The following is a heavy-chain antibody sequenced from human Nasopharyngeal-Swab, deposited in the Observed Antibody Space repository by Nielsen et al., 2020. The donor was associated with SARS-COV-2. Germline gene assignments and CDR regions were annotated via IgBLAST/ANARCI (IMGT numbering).Heavy chain of an antibody. D-gene: IGHD3-9*01. V-gene: IGHV3-74*01. CDR2: IKTDGSST. CDR1: GFTLSSFW. CDR3: ARETVLGGNYFFDY. Sequence: GESLKIPCAASGFTLSSFWMNWVRQAPGEGLVWVSRIKTDGSSTIYADSVKGRFTISRDNAKSTLYLQMNSLRDEDTAVYYCARETVLGGNYFFDYWGPGTLVTVSS. J-gene: IGHJ4*02.